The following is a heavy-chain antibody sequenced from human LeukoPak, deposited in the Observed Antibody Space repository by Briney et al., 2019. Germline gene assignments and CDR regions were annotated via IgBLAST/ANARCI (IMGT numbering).Heavy chain of an antibody. D-gene: IGHD2-15*01. CDR2: INTDGSST. V-gene: IGHV3-74*01. Sequence: GGSLRLSCAASGFTFSDYWMHWVRQAPGKGLVWVSRINTDGSSTSYADSVKGRFTISRDNAKNTLYLQMNSLRAEDTAVYYCARDHPDSGQGDYWGQGTLVTVSS. J-gene: IGHJ4*02. CDR3: ARDHPDSGQGDY. CDR1: GFTFSDYW.